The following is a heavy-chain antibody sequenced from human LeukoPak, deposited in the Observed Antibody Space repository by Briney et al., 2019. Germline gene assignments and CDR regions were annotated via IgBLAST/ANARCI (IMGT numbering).Heavy chain of an antibody. Sequence: SETLPLTCTVSGASVSSSSYYWEWIRQPPGKGLEWVGSIFYSGSTSYNPSLKGRVTMSVDTSKNQFSLRLNSVTATDTAVYYCATRRSGSHPYYWGQGTLVTVSS. CDR3: ATRRSGSHPYY. V-gene: IGHV4-39*01. CDR2: IFYSGST. J-gene: IGHJ4*02. D-gene: IGHD1-26*01. CDR1: GASVSSSSYY.